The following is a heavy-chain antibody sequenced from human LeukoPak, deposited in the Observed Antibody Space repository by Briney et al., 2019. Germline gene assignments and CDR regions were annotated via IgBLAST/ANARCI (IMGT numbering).Heavy chain of an antibody. D-gene: IGHD2-2*01. V-gene: IGHV4-38-2*02. CDR3: ARALGEYQLLGFNYYYYYMDV. J-gene: IGHJ6*03. CDR1: GYSISSGYY. CDR2: IYHSGST. Sequence: PSETLSLTCTVSGYSISSGYYWGWIRQPPGKGLEWIGSIYHSGSTYYNPSLKSRVTISVDTSKNQFKLSSVTAADTAVYYCARALGEYQLLGFNYYYYYMDVWGKGTTVTVSS.